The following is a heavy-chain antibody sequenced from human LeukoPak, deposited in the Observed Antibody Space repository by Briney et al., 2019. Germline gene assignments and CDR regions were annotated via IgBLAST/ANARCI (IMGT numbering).Heavy chain of an antibody. Sequence: ASVKVSCKASGYTFTGYYIHWVRQAPGQGLEWMGWINPNSCGTNYAQRFQGRVTMTRETSISTAYMELSSLRSDDTAVYYCAKDYYYHSGRGSGGMDVWGQGTTATVSS. CDR1: GYTFTGYY. CDR3: AKDYYYHSGRGSGGMDV. CDR2: INPNSCGT. J-gene: IGHJ6*02. D-gene: IGHD3-10*01. V-gene: IGHV1-2*02.